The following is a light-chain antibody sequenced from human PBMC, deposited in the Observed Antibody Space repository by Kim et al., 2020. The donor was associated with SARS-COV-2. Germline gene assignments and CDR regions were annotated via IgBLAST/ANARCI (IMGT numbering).Light chain of an antibody. CDR2: TAS. V-gene: IGKV1-39*01. CDR1: RAIRNY. CDR3: QQSFITPYT. Sequence: DIQMTQSPSSLSASVGDTVTITCRASRAIRNYLNWYQQKPGKAPQLLISTASTLESGVPSRFSGGGSGTDFTLTISSLQPEDFATYCCQQSFITPYTFGQGTKLEI. J-gene: IGKJ2*01.